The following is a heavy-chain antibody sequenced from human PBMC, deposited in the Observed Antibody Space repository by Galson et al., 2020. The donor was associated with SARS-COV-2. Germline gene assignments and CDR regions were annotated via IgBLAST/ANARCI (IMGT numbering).Heavy chain of an antibody. CDR2: IYPGDSDT. D-gene: IGHD3-10*01. V-gene: IGHV5-51*01. CDR3: ARTGCLARGVFGY. J-gene: IGHJ4*02. Sequence: GESLKISCKGSGYSFTDYWIGWVRQTPGKALEWMGIIYPGDSDTRYSPSSQGQVIISVDKSINTAFLQWTSVKASYTAIYYCARTGCLARGVFGYWGQGTEVTVSS. CDR1: GYSFTDYW.